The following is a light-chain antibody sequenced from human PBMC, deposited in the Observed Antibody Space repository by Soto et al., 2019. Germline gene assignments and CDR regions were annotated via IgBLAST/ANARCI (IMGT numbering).Light chain of an antibody. CDR3: SSYAGSNLV. J-gene: IGLJ2*01. CDR1: SSDVGGYNY. V-gene: IGLV2-8*01. CDR2: EVS. Sequence: QSALTQPPSASGSTGQSVTISCTGTSSDVGGYNYVSWYQQHPGKAPKLMIYEVSKRPSGVPDRFSGSKSGNTASLTVSGLQAEDEADYYCSSYAGSNLVFGGGTKLTVL.